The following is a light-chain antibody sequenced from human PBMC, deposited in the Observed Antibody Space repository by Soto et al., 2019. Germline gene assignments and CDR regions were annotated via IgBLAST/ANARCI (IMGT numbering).Light chain of an antibody. CDR1: QNIRSW. CDR3: KQYASYWT. J-gene: IGKJ1*01. Sequence: DLQRTQSPSTLSASVGYRVTITCRASQNIRSWLAWYQQKPGKAPKLLIYKASSLESGLPSRFSGSGSGTEFTLTISRLQPDDFATYYCKQYASYWTCGQGTKVDIK. V-gene: IGKV1-5*03. CDR2: KAS.